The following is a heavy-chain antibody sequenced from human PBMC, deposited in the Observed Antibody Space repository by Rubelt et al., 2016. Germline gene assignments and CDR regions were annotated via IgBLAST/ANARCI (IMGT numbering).Heavy chain of an antibody. CDR1: GGSISRSTYY. J-gene: IGHJ6*02. CDR2: VYYSGST. Sequence: QLQLQESGPGLVKPSETLSLTCTVSGGSISRSTYYWGWIRQPPGKGLEWIGSVYYSGSTYYNPSLKSRVTISVDTSKNQFSLKVNSVTAADTAVYYCTNDYYFWSHYSSYGMDVWGQGTTVTVSS. D-gene: IGHD3-3*01. CDR3: TNDYYFWSHYSSYGMDV. V-gene: IGHV4-39*01.